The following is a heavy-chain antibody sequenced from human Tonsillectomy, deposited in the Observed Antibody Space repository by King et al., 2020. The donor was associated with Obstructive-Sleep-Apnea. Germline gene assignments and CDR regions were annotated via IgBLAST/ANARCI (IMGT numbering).Heavy chain of an antibody. CDR1: GDSISSSRYY. CDR2: IYYSGST. D-gene: IGHD3-3*01. CDR3: ARDRGDFGMDV. Sequence: LQLQESGPGLVKPSETLSLTCTVSGDSISSSRYYWGWIRQPPGKGLEWIESIYYSGSTYCNPSLKSRVTISVDTSKNQFSLRLTSVTAADTAVYYCARDRGDFGMDVWGQGTTVTVSS. V-gene: IGHV4-39*07. J-gene: IGHJ6*02.